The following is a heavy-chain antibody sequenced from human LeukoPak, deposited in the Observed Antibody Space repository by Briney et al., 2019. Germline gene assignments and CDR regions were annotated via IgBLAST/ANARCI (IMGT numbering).Heavy chain of an antibody. J-gene: IGHJ4*02. V-gene: IGHV3-23*01. Sequence: GGSLRLSCAASGFTFSSYAMSWVRQAPGKGLEWVSAISGSGATTYYADSVKGRFPISRDNSKNTLYLQMDSLRADDTAVYYCAKGGSTSCYNHLDYWGQGTLVTVSS. CDR2: ISGSGATT. D-gene: IGHD2-2*01. CDR3: AKGGSTSCYNHLDY. CDR1: GFTFSSYA.